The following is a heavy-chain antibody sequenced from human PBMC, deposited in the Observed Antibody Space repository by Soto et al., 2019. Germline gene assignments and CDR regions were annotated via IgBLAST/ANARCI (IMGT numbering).Heavy chain of an antibody. J-gene: IGHJ6*03. CDR2: INPNSGGT. V-gene: IGHV1-2*04. Sequence: ASVKVSCKASGYTFTGYYVHWVRHAPGQGLEWMGWINPNSGGTNYAQKFQGWVTMTRDTSISTAYMELSRLRSDDTAVYYCARGTAGDFWSGYYSSTYMDVWGKGTTVTVSS. CDR3: ARGTAGDFWSGYYSSTYMDV. D-gene: IGHD3-3*01. CDR1: GYTFTGYY.